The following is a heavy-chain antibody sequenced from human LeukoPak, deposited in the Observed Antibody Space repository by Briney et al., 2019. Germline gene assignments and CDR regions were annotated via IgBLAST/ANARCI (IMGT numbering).Heavy chain of an antibody. CDR2: IYYSGST. V-gene: IGHV4-39*01. CDR3: ARRDYYGSVSYYFAFYI. D-gene: IGHD3-10*01. CDR1: GGSISSTSYY. Sequence: KPSETLALTCTVSGGSISSTSYYWGWIRQPPGKGLEWIGNIYYSGSTYHNPSLKSRVTISIDTSKNQFSLKLSSVTAADTAVYYCARRDYYGSVSYYFAFYIWGQGTMVTVSS. J-gene: IGHJ3*02.